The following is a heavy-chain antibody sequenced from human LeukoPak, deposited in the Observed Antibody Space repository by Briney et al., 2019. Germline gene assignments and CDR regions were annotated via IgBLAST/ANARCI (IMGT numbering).Heavy chain of an antibody. V-gene: IGHV1-69*01. CDR1: GGTFSSYA. J-gene: IGHJ1*01. CDR2: IIPIFGTA. CDR3: ARESYCGGDCYAEYFQH. D-gene: IGHD2-21*02. Sequence: SVKVSCKASGGTFSSYAISWVRQAPGQGLEWMGGIIPIFGTANYAQKFQGRVTITADESTSTAYMEPSSLRSEDTAVYYCARESYCGGDCYAEYFQHWGQGTLVTVSS.